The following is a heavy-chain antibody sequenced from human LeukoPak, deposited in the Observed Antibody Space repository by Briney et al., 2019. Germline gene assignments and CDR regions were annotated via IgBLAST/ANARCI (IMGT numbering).Heavy chain of an antibody. CDR3: ARDPHLPGAMVRGYFDY. D-gene: IGHD5-18*01. CDR1: GFTFSSYG. V-gene: IGHV3-33*01. CDR2: IWYDGSNK. J-gene: IGHJ4*02. Sequence: GRSLRLSCAASGFTFSSYGTHWVRQAPGKGLEWVAVIWYDGSNKYYADSVKGRFTISRDNSKNTLYLQMNSLRAEDTAVYYCARDPHLPGAMVRGYFDYWGQGTLVTVSS.